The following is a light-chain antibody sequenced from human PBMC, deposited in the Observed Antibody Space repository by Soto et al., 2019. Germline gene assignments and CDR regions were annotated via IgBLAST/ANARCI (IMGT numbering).Light chain of an antibody. CDR2: KAS. CDR1: QSISSW. Sequence: DIPMTQATSTLSASVGDRVTITCRASQSISSWLAWYQQKPGKAPKLLIYKASSLESGVPSRFSGSGSGTEFTLTISSLQPDDFATYNCQQYNSYSTFGQGTKVEIK. V-gene: IGKV1-5*03. CDR3: QQYNSYST. J-gene: IGKJ1*01.